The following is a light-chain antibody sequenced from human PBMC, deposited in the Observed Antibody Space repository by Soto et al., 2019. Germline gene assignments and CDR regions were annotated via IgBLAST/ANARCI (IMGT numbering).Light chain of an antibody. CDR1: QGISSW. Sequence: DIQMTQSPSSVSASVGDRVTITCRASQGISSWLACYQQKPGKAPKLLIYAASSLQSGVPSRFGGSGFGTDLNLTISRLHPEDFATYYGQQAHSFSFTFGGGTKVAIK. CDR2: AAS. CDR3: QQAHSFSFT. J-gene: IGKJ4*01. V-gene: IGKV1-12*01.